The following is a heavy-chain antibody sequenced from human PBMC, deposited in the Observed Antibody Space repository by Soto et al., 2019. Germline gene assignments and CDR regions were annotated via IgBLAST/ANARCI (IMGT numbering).Heavy chain of an antibody. CDR2: INAGNGNT. D-gene: IGHD6-19*01. CDR1: GYTFTSYA. J-gene: IGHJ4*02. V-gene: IGHV1-3*05. CDR3: ARSPCIAVADY. Sequence: QVQLVQSGAEEKKPGASVKVSCKASGYTFTSYAMHWVRQAPGQRLEWMGWINAGNGNTKYSQKFQGRVTITRDTSASTAYMELSSMRSEDTAVYYCARSPCIAVADYWGQGTLVNGSS.